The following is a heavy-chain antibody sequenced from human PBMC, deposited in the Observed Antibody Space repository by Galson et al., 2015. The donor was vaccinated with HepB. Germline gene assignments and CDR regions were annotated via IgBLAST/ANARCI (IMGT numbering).Heavy chain of an antibody. CDR2: IIPIFGTA. V-gene: IGHV1-69*13. J-gene: IGHJ6*02. Sequence: SVKVSCKASGGTFSSYAISWVRQAPGQGLEWMGGIIPIFGTANYAQKFQGRVTITADESTSTAYMELSSLRSEDTAVYYCARDYSSGWPGSDYYYGMDVWGQGTTVTVSS. CDR3: ARDYSSGWPGSDYYYGMDV. D-gene: IGHD6-19*01. CDR1: GGTFSSYA.